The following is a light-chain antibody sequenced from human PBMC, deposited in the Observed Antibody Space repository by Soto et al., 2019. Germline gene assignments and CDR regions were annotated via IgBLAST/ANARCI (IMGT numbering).Light chain of an antibody. CDR2: DVS. V-gene: IGLV2-14*01. CDR1: SSDVGGYNY. J-gene: IGLJ2*01. CDR3: SSYTSSSTPVV. Sequence: QSALTQPASVSGSPGQSITISCTGTSSDVGGYNYVSWYQQHPGKAPKLVIYDVSNRPSGVSNRFSGSKSGNTASLTISGLHAEDEADYYCSSYTSSSTPVVFGGGTKVTVL.